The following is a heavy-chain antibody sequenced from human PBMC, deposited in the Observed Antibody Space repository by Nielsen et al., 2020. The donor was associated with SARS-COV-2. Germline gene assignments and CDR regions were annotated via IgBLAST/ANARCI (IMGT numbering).Heavy chain of an antibody. CDR3: AREDVLYYGSGSYYL. D-gene: IGHD3-10*01. V-gene: IGHV4-59*12. Sequence: ESLKISCAASGFTFSSYAMSWVRQAPGKGLEWIGYIYYSGSTYYNPSLKSRVTISVDTSKNQFSLKLSSVTAADTAVYYCAREDVLYYGSGSYYLWGQGTLVTVSS. CDR2: IYYSGST. CDR1: GFTFSSYA. J-gene: IGHJ4*02.